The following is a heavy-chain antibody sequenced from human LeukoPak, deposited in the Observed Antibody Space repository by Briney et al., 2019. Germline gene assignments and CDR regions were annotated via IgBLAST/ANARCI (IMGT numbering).Heavy chain of an antibody. CDR2: ISYDGSNK. D-gene: IGHD2-21*02. Sequence: GGSLRLSCAASGFTFSSYGMHWVRQAPGKGLEWVAVISYDGSNKYYADSVKGRFTISRDNSKNTLYLQMNSLRAEDTAVYYCAKDWQAVVTATKEPYNWFDPWGQGTLVTVSS. CDR1: GFTFSSYG. CDR3: AKDWQAVVTATKEPYNWFDP. J-gene: IGHJ5*02. V-gene: IGHV3-30*18.